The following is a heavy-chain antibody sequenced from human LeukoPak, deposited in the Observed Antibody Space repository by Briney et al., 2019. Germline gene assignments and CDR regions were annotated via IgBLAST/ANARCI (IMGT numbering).Heavy chain of an antibody. D-gene: IGHD3-10*01. CDR3: ARSNYYGSGSYSGMDV. Sequence: GRSLRLSCAASGFTFSSYAMHWVRQAPGKGLEWVAVISYDGSNKYYADSVKGRFTISRDNYKNTLYLQMNSLRAEDTAVYYCARSNYYGSGSYSGMDVWGQGTTVTVSS. J-gene: IGHJ6*02. CDR1: GFTFSSYA. CDR2: ISYDGSNK. V-gene: IGHV3-30*04.